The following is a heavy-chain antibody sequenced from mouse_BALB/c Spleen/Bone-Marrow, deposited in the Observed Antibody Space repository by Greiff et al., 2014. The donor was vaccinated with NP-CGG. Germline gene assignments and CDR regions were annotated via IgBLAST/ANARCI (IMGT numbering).Heavy chain of an antibody. CDR1: GFNIKDTY. Sequence: VQLQQSGAELAKPGASVKLSCTASGFNIKDTYMHWVKQRPEQGLERIGRIDPANGNTKYVPTFQGKATITADTSSNTAYLQLSSLTSEDTAVYYCASSGNYEGGAMDYWGQGISVTVSS. D-gene: IGHD2-1*01. J-gene: IGHJ4*01. CDR2: IDPANGNT. CDR3: ASSGNYEGGAMDY. V-gene: IGHV14-3*02.